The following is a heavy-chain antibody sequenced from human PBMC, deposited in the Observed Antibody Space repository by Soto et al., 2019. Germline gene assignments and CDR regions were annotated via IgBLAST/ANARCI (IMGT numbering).Heavy chain of an antibody. CDR1: GASISSSIW. Sequence: PSETLSLTCTVSGASISSSIWWSWVRQPPGKGLEWIGEVYHSGSTKYNPSLKSRVTMSVDKSKNQLTLNLSSVTAADTAVYFCASSNNYNWFDPWGQGTLVTVSS. CDR3: ASSNNYNWFDP. V-gene: IGHV4-4*02. D-gene: IGHD1-20*01. CDR2: VYHSGST. J-gene: IGHJ5*02.